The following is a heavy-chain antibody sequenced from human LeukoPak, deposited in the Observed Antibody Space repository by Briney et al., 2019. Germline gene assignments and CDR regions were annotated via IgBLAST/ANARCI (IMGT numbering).Heavy chain of an antibody. CDR2: IYYSGST. D-gene: IGHD2-21*01. CDR1: GGSISSGDYY. J-gene: IGHJ3*02. Sequence: SETLSLTCTVSGGSISSGDYYWSWIRQPPGKGLEWIGYIYYSGSTYYNPSLKSRVTISVDTSKNQFSLKLSSVTAADTAVYYCARVELLDDAFDIWGQGTMVTVSS. V-gene: IGHV4-30-4*01. CDR3: ARVELLDDAFDI.